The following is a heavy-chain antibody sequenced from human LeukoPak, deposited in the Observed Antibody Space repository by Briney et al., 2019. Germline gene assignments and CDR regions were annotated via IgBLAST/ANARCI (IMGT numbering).Heavy chain of an antibody. CDR1: GFTYSSYW. Sequence: GGSLRLSCAASGFTYSSYWMSWVRQAPGKELEWVANIKQDGSEQYYVDSVKGRFTISRDNAKNSLYLQMNSLRAEDTAVYYCARVGGWPLDAFDIWGQGTMVTVSS. CDR2: IKQDGSEQ. J-gene: IGHJ3*02. V-gene: IGHV3-7*01. D-gene: IGHD6-19*01. CDR3: ARVGGWPLDAFDI.